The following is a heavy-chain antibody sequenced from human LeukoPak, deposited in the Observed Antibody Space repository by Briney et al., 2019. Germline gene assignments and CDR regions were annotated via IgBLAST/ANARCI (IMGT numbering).Heavy chain of an antibody. CDR1: GLTFRTTW. CDR3: ATARNFRFEY. J-gene: IGHJ4*02. V-gene: IGHV3-74*01. CDR2: MNGEGTTI. Sequence: GGSLRLSCATSGLTFRTTWMHWVRQAPGKGLMWVPRMNGEGTTIDYADSVKGRFTVSRDYAKNTLFLQMNNLRTEDTALYFCATARNFRFEYWGQGSLVIVSA. D-gene: IGHD1-7*01.